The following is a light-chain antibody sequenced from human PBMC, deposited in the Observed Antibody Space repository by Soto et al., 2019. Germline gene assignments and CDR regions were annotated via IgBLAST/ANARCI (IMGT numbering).Light chain of an antibody. CDR3: SSYTSSSTLAV. J-gene: IGLJ2*01. CDR1: SSDVGGYNY. CDR2: DVN. V-gene: IGLV2-14*01. Sequence: QSALTQPASVSGSPGQSITISCTGTSSDVGGYNYVSWYQQDPGKAPKLMIYDVNNRPSGVSNRFSGSKSGNTASPTISGLQAEDEAYYYCSSYTSSSTLAVFGGGTKLTVL.